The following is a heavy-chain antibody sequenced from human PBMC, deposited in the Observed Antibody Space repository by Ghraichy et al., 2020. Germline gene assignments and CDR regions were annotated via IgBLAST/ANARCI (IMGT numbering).Heavy chain of an antibody. D-gene: IGHD3-10*01. Sequence: SQTLSLTCAVYGGSFSGYYWSWIRQPPGKGLEWIGEINHSGSTNYNPSLKSRVTISVDTSKNQFSLKLSSVTAADTAVYYCAREGITMVRGVMNYWGQGTLVTVSS. V-gene: IGHV4-34*01. J-gene: IGHJ4*02. CDR2: INHSGST. CDR3: AREGITMVRGVMNY. CDR1: GGSFSGYY.